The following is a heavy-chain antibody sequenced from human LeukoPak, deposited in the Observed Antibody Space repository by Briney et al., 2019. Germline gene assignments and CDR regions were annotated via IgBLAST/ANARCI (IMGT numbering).Heavy chain of an antibody. CDR3: ASIVVVPAAMLTGDY. Sequence: ASVKVSCKASGYTFTSYGISWVRQAPGQGLEWMGWISAYNGNTNYAQKFQGGVTMTRDTSISTAYMELSRLRSDDTAVYYCASIVVVPAAMLTGDYWGQGTLVTVSS. CDR2: ISAYNGNT. V-gene: IGHV1-18*01. CDR1: GYTFTSYG. D-gene: IGHD2-2*01. J-gene: IGHJ4*02.